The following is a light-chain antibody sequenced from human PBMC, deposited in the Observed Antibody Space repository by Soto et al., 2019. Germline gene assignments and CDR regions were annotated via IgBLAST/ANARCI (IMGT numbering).Light chain of an antibody. Sequence: QSALTQPASVSGSPGQSITISCTGTSRDVGSYNLVAWYQQHPGKAPKLMIYEVSKRPSGVSNRFSGSKSVNTASLTISELQAEDEADYYCCSSAGSSIVVFGGGTKLTVL. V-gene: IGLV2-23*02. J-gene: IGLJ2*01. CDR1: SRDVGSYNL. CDR3: CSSAGSSIVV. CDR2: EVS.